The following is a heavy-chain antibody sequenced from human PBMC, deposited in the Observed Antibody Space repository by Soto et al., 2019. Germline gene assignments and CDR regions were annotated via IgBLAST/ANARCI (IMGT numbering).Heavy chain of an antibody. Sequence: SVKVSCKASGGTFSSYAISWVRQAPGQGLEWMGGIIPIFGTANYAQKFQGRVTITADESTSTAYMELSSLRSEDTAVYYCARKYQLLFWDYYGMDVWGQGTTVTVSS. CDR3: ARKYQLLFWDYYGMDV. J-gene: IGHJ6*02. CDR1: GGTFSSYA. CDR2: IIPIFGTA. D-gene: IGHD2-2*01. V-gene: IGHV1-69*13.